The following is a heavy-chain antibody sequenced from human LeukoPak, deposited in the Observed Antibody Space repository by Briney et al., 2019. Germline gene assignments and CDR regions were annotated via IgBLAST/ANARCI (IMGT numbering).Heavy chain of an antibody. D-gene: IGHD3-10*01. CDR3: ARRSVIYGSGSWFGY. V-gene: IGHV7-4-1*02. CDR2: INTNTGNP. Sequence: ASVKVSCKASGYTFTSYAMNWVRQAPGQGLEWMGWINTNTGNPTCAQGFTGRFVFSLDTSVSTAYLQISSLKAEDTAVYYCARRSVIYGSGSWFGYWGQGTLVTVSS. CDR1: GYTFTSYA. J-gene: IGHJ4*02.